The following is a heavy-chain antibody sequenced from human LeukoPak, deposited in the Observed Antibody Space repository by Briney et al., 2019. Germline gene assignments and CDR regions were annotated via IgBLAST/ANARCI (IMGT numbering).Heavy chain of an antibody. Sequence: ASVKVSCKASGYTFTSYGISWVRQAPGQGLEWMGWISAYNGNANYAQKLQGRVTMTTDTSTSTAYMELRSLRSDDTAVYYCARDYGRGDSSGYYPLDYWGQGTLVTVSS. CDR3: ARDYGRGDSSGYYPLDY. D-gene: IGHD3-22*01. CDR2: ISAYNGNA. V-gene: IGHV1-18*01. CDR1: GYTFTSYG. J-gene: IGHJ4*02.